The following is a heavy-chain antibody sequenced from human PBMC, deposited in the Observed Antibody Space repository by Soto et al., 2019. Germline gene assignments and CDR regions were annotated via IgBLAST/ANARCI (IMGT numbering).Heavy chain of an antibody. D-gene: IGHD2-21*01. CDR2: ISYDGSNK. V-gene: IGHV3-30-3*01. J-gene: IGHJ5*02. CDR1: GFTFSSYA. Sequence: QVQLVESGGGVVQPGRSLRLSCAASGFTFSSYAMHWVRHAPGKGLEWVAVISYDGSNKYYADSVKGRLTISRDNSQNTLYVQMNSLSAEDTAVYYCASESEGRRAAIPRWFDPWGQGTLVTVSS. CDR3: ASESEGRRAAIPRWFDP.